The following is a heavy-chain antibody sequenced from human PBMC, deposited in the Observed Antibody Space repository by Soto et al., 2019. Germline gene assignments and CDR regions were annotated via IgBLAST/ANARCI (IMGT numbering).Heavy chain of an antibody. V-gene: IGHV3-13*01. J-gene: IGHJ3*02. CDR1: GFTFSSYD. CDR2: IDIGGNT. CDR3: AREGERGSGDSVDALDI. D-gene: IGHD1-1*01. Sequence: EVELVESGGGLVQPGGSLRLSCAASGFTFSSYDMHWVRQATGKGLEWVSAIDIGGNTFYPGSVQGRFTISRGNGKNSLYLQMNSLRAGDTAVYYCAREGERGSGDSVDALDIWGPGTLVTVSS.